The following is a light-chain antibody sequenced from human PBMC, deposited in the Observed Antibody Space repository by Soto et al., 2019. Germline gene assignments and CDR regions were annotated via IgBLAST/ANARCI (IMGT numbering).Light chain of an antibody. CDR2: QNN. J-gene: IGLJ3*02. CDR1: SSNIGAGYG. Sequence: QSVLTQPPSVSGAPGQRVTISCTGSSSNIGAGYGVHWYQHLPGAAPKLVIFQNNIRPSGVPDRFSGSQSDTSAYLAITGLQAEDESDYYCQTADTSLSVVFGGGTKLTVL. CDR3: QTADTSLSVV. V-gene: IGLV1-40*01.